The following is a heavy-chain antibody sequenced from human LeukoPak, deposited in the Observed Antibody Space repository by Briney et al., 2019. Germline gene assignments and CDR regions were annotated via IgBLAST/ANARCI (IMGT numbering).Heavy chain of an antibody. CDR2: IIPIFGTA. CDR1: GGTFSSYA. D-gene: IGHD4-17*01. V-gene: IGHV1-69*06. CDR3: ARESSDYGWFDP. J-gene: IGHJ5*02. Sequence: SVKVSCKASGGTFSSYAISWVRQAPGQGLEWMGGIIPIFGTANYAQKFQGGVTITADKSTSTAYMELSSLRSEDTAVYYCARESSDYGWFDPWGQGTLVTVSS.